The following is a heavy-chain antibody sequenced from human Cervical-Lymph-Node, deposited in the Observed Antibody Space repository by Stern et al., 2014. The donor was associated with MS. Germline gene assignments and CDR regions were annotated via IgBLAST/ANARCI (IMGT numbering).Heavy chain of an antibody. CDR3: ARGWGS. Sequence: EMQLVDSGGGLVQPGGSLRLSRAASGFTFSSSWMSWVRQAPGKGLEWLDNINQDGSEKYCVDSVKGRFTISRDNAKNSLYLQMNSLRAEDTAVYYCARGWGSWGQGTLVTVSS. D-gene: IGHD3-16*01. V-gene: IGHV3-7*01. J-gene: IGHJ4*02. CDR2: INQDGSEK. CDR1: GFTFSSSW.